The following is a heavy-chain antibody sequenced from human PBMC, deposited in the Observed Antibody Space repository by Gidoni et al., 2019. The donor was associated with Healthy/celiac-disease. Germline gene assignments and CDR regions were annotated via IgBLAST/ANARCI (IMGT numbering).Heavy chain of an antibody. D-gene: IGHD3-22*01. CDR2: ISSSSSTI. Sequence: EVQLVESGGGLVQPGGSLRLSCAASGFTFSSYSMNWFRQAPGTAMEWCSYISSSSSTIYYADSVKGRFTISRDNAKNSLYLQMNSLRDEDTAGYYCARDRAHIGDYYDSRGQYDYYGRDGWGQGTTVTVSS. CDR3: ARDRAHIGDYYDSRGQYDYYGRDG. J-gene: IGHJ6*02. CDR1: GFTFSSYS. V-gene: IGHV3-48*02.